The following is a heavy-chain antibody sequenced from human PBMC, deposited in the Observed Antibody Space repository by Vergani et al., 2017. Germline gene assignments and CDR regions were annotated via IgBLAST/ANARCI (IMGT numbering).Heavy chain of an antibody. CDR2: INAGNGNT. V-gene: IGHV1-3*01. D-gene: IGHD6-19*01. J-gene: IGHJ4*02. CDR1: GYTFTSYA. Sequence: QVQLVQSGAEVKKPGASVKVSCKASGYTFTSYAMHWVRQAPGQRLDWMGWINAGNGNTKYSQKFQGRVTITRDTSASTAYMELSSLRSEDTAVYYCARDQRGYSSGWHGWVTYDYWGQGTLVTVSS. CDR3: ARDQRGYSSGWHGWVTYDY.